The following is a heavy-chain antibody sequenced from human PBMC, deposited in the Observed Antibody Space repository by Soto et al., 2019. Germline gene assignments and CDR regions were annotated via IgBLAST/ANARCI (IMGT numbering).Heavy chain of an antibody. Sequence: PSETLSLTCAVSGGSISSSNWWSWVRQPPGRGLEWIGEIYHSGSTNYNPSLKSRVTISVDKSKNQFSLKLSSVTAADTAVYYCARDQLYSSRWRHYYYGMDVWGQGTTVTVYS. J-gene: IGHJ6*02. CDR1: GGSISSSNW. CDR2: IYHSGST. V-gene: IGHV4-4*02. D-gene: IGHD6-19*01. CDR3: ARDQLYSSRWRHYYYGMDV.